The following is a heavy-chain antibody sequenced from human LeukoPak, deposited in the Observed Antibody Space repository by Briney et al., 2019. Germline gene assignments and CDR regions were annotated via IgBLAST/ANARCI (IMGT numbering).Heavy chain of an antibody. CDR3: AKTLSSYGDSDY. V-gene: IGHV3-30*02. J-gene: IGHJ4*02. CDR2: IRYDGSNK. D-gene: IGHD4-17*01. CDR1: GFTFSSYG. Sequence: GGSLRRSCAASGFTFSSYGMHWVRQAPGKGLEWVAFIRYDGSNKYYADSVKGRFTISRDNSKNTLYLQMNSLRAEDTAVYYCAKTLSSYGDSDYWGQGTLVTVSS.